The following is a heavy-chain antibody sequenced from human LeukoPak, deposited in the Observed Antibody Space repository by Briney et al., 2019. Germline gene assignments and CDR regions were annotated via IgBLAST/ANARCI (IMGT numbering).Heavy chain of an antibody. CDR2: IYYSGST. CDR3: ARVYSGSYLGYAFDI. V-gene: IGHV4-59*01. D-gene: IGHD1-26*01. J-gene: IGHJ3*02. Sequence: SETLSLTCTVSGASISSYYWSWIRQPPGKGLEWIGYIYYSGSTSYNPSLMSRVTISVDTSKNQLSLKLSSVTAADTAVYYCARVYSGSYLGYAFDIWGQGTMVTVSS. CDR1: GASISSYY.